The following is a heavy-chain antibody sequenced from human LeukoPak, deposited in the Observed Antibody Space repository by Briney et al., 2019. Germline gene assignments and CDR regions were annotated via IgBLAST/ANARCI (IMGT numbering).Heavy chain of an antibody. D-gene: IGHD6-19*01. CDR2: IYTSGST. CDR1: GGSISSGSYY. J-gene: IGHJ4*02. CDR3: ARGMRYSSGWAPGRPNVVFDY. Sequence: PSETLSLTCTVSGGSISSGSYYWSWIRQPAGKGLEWIGRIYTSGSTNYNPSLKSRVTISVDTSKNQFSLKLSSVTAADTAVYYCARGMRYSSGWAPGRPNVVFDYWGQGTLVTVSS. V-gene: IGHV4-61*02.